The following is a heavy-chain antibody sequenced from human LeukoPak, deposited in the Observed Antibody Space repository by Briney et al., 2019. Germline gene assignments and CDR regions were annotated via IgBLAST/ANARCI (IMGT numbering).Heavy chain of an antibody. CDR3: SKWGDYDVLTGYYDSDF. Sequence: GASLRLSCAASGCTFSNYAMSWVRQAPGKGLEWVSAIVGSGGSTYYADSVKGRFTISRDNSKNTLFLQMNSLRVEDTALYYCSKWGDYDVLTGYYDSDFWGQGTLVTVSS. V-gene: IGHV3-23*01. CDR2: IVGSGGST. CDR1: GCTFSNYA. J-gene: IGHJ4*02. D-gene: IGHD3-9*01.